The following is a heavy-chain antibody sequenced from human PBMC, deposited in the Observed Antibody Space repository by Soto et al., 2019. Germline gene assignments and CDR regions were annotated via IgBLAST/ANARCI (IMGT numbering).Heavy chain of an antibody. V-gene: IGHV1-18*01. CDR3: ARGGRFAVADTDY. CDR1: GYTFTNYG. Sequence: QVPLVQSGVEVKKPGASVRVSCKASGYTFTNYGITWVRQAPGQGLEWLGWISGYNGNTNYAQKFQGRVTMTTDTSTSTAYMDLTSLRYDDTAVYYCARGGRFAVADTDYWGQGTLLTVSS. J-gene: IGHJ4*02. CDR2: ISGYNGNT. D-gene: IGHD3-3*01.